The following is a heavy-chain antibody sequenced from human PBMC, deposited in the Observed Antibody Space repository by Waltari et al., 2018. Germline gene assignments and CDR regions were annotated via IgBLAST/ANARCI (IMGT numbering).Heavy chain of an antibody. CDR1: GGSISSGSYY. J-gene: IGHJ4*02. V-gene: IGHV4-61*02. Sequence: QVQLQESGPGLVKPSQTLSLTCTVSGGSISSGSYYWSWIRQPAGKGLEWIGRTYTSGSTNYNPPLKSRVTISVDTSKNQFSLKLSSVTAADTAVYYCARALEGFDYWGQGTLVTVSS. CDR2: TYTSGST. CDR3: ARALEGFDY.